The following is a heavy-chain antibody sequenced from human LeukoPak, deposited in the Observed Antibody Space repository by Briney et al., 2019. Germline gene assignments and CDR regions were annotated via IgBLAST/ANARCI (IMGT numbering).Heavy chain of an antibody. CDR1: GGTFSSYA. V-gene: IGHV1-69*13. CDR3: ASYDPDSSSWYHFDY. Sequence: ASVKVSCKASGGTFSSYAISWVRQAPGQGLEWMGGIIPIFGTANYAQKFQGRVTITADESTSTAYMELSSLRSEDTAVYYCASYDPDSSSWYHFDYWGQGTLVTVSS. J-gene: IGHJ4*02. D-gene: IGHD6-13*01. CDR2: IIPIFGTA.